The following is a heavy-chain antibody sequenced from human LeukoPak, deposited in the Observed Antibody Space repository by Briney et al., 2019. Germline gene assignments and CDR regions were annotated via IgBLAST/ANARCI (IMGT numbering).Heavy chain of an antibody. V-gene: IGHV4-30-4*01. D-gene: IGHD2-2*02. Sequence: SEPLSLTCTVSGGSISSGDYYWSWIRQPPGKGLEWIGYIYYSGSTYYNPSLKSRVTISVDTSKNQFSLKLSSVTAADTAVYYCAREGLGREYCSSTSCYMLDGMDVWGQGTTVTVSS. CDR2: IYYSGST. CDR1: GGSISSGDYY. CDR3: AREGLGREYCSSTSCYMLDGMDV. J-gene: IGHJ6*02.